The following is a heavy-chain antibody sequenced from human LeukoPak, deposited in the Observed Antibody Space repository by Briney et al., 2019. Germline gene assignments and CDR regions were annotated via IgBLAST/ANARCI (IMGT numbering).Heavy chain of an antibody. J-gene: IGHJ4*02. V-gene: IGHV1-2*02. CDR3: ARVLYGDHFDC. CDR2: INPNSGGT. D-gene: IGHD4-17*01. Sequence: ASVKVSCKASGYSFTGYYMHWARQAPGQRLEWMGWINPNSGGTNYAQTFQGRVTMTRDTSINTVFMELSRLRADDTAVYYCARVLYGDHFDCWGQGTLVTVSS. CDR1: GYSFTGYY.